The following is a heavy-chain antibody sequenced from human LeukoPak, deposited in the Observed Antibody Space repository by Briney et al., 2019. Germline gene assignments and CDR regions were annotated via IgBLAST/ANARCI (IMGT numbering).Heavy chain of an antibody. Sequence: GASVTVSCKASGYTFTGYYMHWVRQAPGQGLEWMGPINPNRGGTNYAQKFQGRVTMTRDTSISTAYMELSRLRSADTAVYYCWSAGGSSGYYFDYWGQGTLVTVSS. V-gene: IGHV1-2*06. CDR2: INPNRGGT. J-gene: IGHJ4*02. CDR3: WSAGGSSGYYFDY. D-gene: IGHD3-22*01. CDR1: GYTFTGYY.